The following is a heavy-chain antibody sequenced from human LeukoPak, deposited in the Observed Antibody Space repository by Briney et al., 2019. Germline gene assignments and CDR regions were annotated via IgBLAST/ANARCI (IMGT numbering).Heavy chain of an antibody. V-gene: IGHV3-23*01. CDR3: AKFLPTHIVVANYYFDY. Sequence: GXXLRLSCAASGFTFSSYGMSWVRQAPGKGLEWVSAISGSGGSTYYADSVKGPFTIPRDNSKNTLYLQMNSLRAEDTAVYYCAKFLPTHIVVANYYFDYWGQGTLVTVSS. CDR2: ISGSGGST. J-gene: IGHJ4*02. CDR1: GFTFSSYG. D-gene: IGHD2-21*01.